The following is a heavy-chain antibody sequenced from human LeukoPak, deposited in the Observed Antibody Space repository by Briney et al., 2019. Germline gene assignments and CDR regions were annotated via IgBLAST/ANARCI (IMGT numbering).Heavy chain of an antibody. Sequence: ASVKVSCKASGGTFSSYAISWLRQAPGQGLEGMGGIIPIFGIAKYAQKFQGRVTITADKSTSTAYMEQSSLRSEDTAVYYCARGGGRGSPIKLCGGWFDPWGQGTLVTVSS. CDR2: IIPIFGIA. CDR3: ARGGGRGSPIKLCGGWFDP. D-gene: IGHD2-21*01. V-gene: IGHV1-69*10. J-gene: IGHJ5*02. CDR1: GGTFSSYA.